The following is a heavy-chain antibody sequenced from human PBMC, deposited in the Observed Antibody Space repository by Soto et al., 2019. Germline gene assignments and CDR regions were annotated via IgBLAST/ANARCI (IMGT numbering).Heavy chain of an antibody. CDR3: ARLGYCSSTTCKYYFYYYGMDV. J-gene: IGHJ6*02. V-gene: IGHV3-48*02. D-gene: IGHD2-2*01. Sequence: GGSLRLSCEASGFSFGSYSMNWVRQAPGKGLEWVSFISGRGTTTYYADSVKGRFTVSRDNAKNSLSLEVNSLRDEDTAVYYCARLGYCSSTTCKYYFYYYGMDVWGQGTTVTVSS. CDR1: GFSFGSYS. CDR2: ISGRGTTT.